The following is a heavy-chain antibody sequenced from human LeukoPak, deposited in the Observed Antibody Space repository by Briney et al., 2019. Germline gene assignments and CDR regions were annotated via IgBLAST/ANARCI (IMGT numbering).Heavy chain of an antibody. J-gene: IGHJ5*02. V-gene: IGHV4-59*01. CDR3: AGNRNALGDVNWLDP. Sequence: PSETLSLTCTVSGASINGYYWNWIRQSPGKGLEWIAFIYDTGSSNYSPSLRSRVTISLDTSKNQFSLKLKSVTAADTAVYYCAGNRNALGDVNWLDPWGQGTLVTVSS. CDR2: IYDTGSS. CDR1: GASINGYY.